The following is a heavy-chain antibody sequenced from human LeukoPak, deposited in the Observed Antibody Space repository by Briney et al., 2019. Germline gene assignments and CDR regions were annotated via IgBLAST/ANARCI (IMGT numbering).Heavy chain of an antibody. D-gene: IGHD3-10*01. CDR2: IWYDGSNK. Sequence: QSGGSLRLSCAASGFTFSSYGMHWVRQAPGKGLEWVAVIWYDGSNKYYADSVKGRFTISRDNSKNTLYLQMNNLRAEDTAIYYCVKDFILRGLTFGWFDPWGQGTLVTVSS. CDR1: GFTFSSYG. CDR3: VKDFILRGLTFGWFDP. V-gene: IGHV3-33*06. J-gene: IGHJ5*02.